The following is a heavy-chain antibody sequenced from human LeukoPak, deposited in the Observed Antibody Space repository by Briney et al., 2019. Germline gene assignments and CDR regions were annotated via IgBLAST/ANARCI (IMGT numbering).Heavy chain of an antibody. D-gene: IGHD2-2*01. CDR2: ISGSGGST. CDR1: GFTFSSYA. CDR3: AKDPIVVVPAAHDY. J-gene: IGHJ4*02. Sequence: GGSLRLSCAASGFTFSSYAMGWVRQAPGKGLEWVSAISGSGGSTYYADSVKGRFTISRDNSKNTLYLQMNSLRAEDTAVYYCAKDPIVVVPAAHDYWGQGTLVTVSS. V-gene: IGHV3-23*01.